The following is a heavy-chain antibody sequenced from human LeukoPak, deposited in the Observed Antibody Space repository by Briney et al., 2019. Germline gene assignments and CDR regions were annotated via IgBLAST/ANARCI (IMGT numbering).Heavy chain of an antibody. CDR1: GFTFSNYN. CDR2: ISSSSSAV. J-gene: IGHJ3*02. CDR3: ARERETTLALDAFDI. D-gene: IGHD4-11*01. Sequence: PGGSLRLSCAASGFTFSNYNMNWVRQVPGKGLEWVSYISSSSSAVYYADSVKGRLTISRDNGKNSLFLQMNSLRDEDTAVYYCARERETTLALDAFDIWGQGTTVTVSS. V-gene: IGHV3-48*02.